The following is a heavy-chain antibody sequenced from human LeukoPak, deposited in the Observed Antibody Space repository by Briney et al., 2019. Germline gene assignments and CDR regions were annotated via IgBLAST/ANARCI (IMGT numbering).Heavy chain of an antibody. J-gene: IGHJ4*02. CDR1: GGSFSGYY. V-gene: IGHV4-34*01. Sequence: SATLSLTCAVYGGSFSGYYWSWIRQPPGKGLEWIGEINHSGSTNYNPSLKSRVTISVDTSKNQFSLKLSSVTAADTAVYYCARERVYDFWSGKGAFDYWGQGTLVTVSS. D-gene: IGHD3-3*01. CDR2: INHSGST. CDR3: ARERVYDFWSGKGAFDY.